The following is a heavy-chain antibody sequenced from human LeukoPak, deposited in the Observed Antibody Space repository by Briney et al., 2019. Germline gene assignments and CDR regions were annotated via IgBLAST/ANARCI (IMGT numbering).Heavy chain of an antibody. CDR2: ISGSGGST. D-gene: IGHD6-13*01. J-gene: IGHJ4*02. Sequence: PGGSLRLSCAASGFTFSSYAMSWVRQAPGKGLEWVSAISGSGGSTYYADSVKGRLTISRDNSKNTLYLQMNSLRAEDTAVYYCAKDSAWYSSGWYGYWSQGTLVTVSS. V-gene: IGHV3-23*01. CDR3: AKDSAWYSSGWYGY. CDR1: GFTFSSYA.